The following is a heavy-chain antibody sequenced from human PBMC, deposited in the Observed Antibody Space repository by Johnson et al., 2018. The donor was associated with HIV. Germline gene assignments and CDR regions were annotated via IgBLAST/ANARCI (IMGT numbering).Heavy chain of an antibody. Sequence: QVQLVESGGGVVQPGRSLRLSCAASGFTFSSYAMHWVRQAPGKGLEWVAVISYDGSEKYYVDSVKGRFTISRDNAKNSLYLQMNSLRAEDTALYYCARDKGWGPGEPPAFDIWGQGTMVTVSS. CDR1: GFTFSSYA. D-gene: IGHD2-21*02. CDR2: ISYDGSEK. CDR3: ARDKGWGPGEPPAFDI. V-gene: IGHV3-30*04. J-gene: IGHJ3*02.